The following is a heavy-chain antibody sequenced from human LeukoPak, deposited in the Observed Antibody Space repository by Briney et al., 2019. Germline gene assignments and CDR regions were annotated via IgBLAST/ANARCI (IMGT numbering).Heavy chain of an antibody. J-gene: IGHJ5*02. CDR1: GGSISTNDYY. CDR2: IYYNGDT. V-gene: IGHV4-39*07. CDR3: AKTRSTSRQPNWFDP. Sequence: SETLSLTFTVSGGSISTNDYYWGWIRQPPEQRLEWIGSIYYNGDTYYKPSLKSRVTISVDTSKNQFSLKVASVTAADTAVYYCAKTRSTSRQPNWFDPWGQGTLVTVSS. D-gene: IGHD2-2*01.